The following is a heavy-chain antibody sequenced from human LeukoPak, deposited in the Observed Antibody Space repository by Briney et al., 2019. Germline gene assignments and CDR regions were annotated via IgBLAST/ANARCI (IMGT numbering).Heavy chain of an antibody. CDR2: ISAYNGNT. D-gene: IGHD3-16*01. V-gene: IGHV1-18*01. CDR1: GYTFTSYG. Sequence: ASVKVSCKASGYTFTSYGISWVRQAPGQGLEWMGWISAYNGNTNYAQKLQGRVTMTTDTSTSTAYMELRSLRSDDTAVYYCARFSGGPGGPRRHDPYYYYYMDVWGKGTTVTVSS. J-gene: IGHJ6*03. CDR3: ARFSGGPGGPRRHDPYYYYYMDV.